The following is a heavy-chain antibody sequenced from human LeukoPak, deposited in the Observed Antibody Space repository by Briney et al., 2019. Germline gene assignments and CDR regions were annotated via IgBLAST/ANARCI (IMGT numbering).Heavy chain of an antibody. CDR2: INTNTGNP. J-gene: IGHJ1*01. CDR3: AREPWLGIAAAGGEYFQH. D-gene: IGHD6-13*01. Sequence: ASVKVSCRASGYTFTGYYMHWARQAPGQGLEWMGWINTNTGNPTYAQGFTGRFVFSLDTSVSTAYLQISSLKAEDTAVYYCAREPWLGIAAAGGEYFQHWGQGTLVTVSS. CDR1: GYTFTGYY. V-gene: IGHV7-4-1*02.